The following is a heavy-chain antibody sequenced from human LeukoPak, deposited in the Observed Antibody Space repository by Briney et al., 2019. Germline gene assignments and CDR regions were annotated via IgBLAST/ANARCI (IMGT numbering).Heavy chain of an antibody. CDR1: GGPFSGYY. CDR3: ARVHVGTTAVGRTHYYYGMDV. Sequence: SETLSLTCAVYGGPFSGYYWNWIRQPPGKGLEWIGEINHSGTTNYNPSLTSRVTILVDTSKNQFSLKLSSATAADTAVYYCARVHVGTTAVGRTHYYYGMDVWGQGTTVTVSS. CDR2: INHSGTT. J-gene: IGHJ6*02. V-gene: IGHV4-34*01. D-gene: IGHD6-13*01.